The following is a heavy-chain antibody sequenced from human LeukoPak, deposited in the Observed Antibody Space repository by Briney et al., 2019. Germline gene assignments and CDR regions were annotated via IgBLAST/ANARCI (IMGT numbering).Heavy chain of an antibody. V-gene: IGHV3-21*01. J-gene: IGHJ4*02. Sequence: PGGSLRLSCAASGFTFSSYSMNWVRQAPGKGLEWVSSISSSSSYIYYADSVKGRFTISRDNAKNSLYLQMNSLRAEDTAVYYCAREYYYDSSGYYGVFDYWGQGTLVTVSS. CDR2: ISSSSSYI. CDR3: AREYYYDSSGYYGVFDY. D-gene: IGHD3-22*01. CDR1: GFTFSSYS.